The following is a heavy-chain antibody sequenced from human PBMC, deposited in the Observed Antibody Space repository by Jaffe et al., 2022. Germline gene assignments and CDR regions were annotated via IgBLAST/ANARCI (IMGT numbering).Heavy chain of an antibody. CDR3: ARRNELVVGKETVGYFDY. Sequence: QVQLQESGPGLVKPSETLSLTCAVSGYSISSGYYWGWIRQPPGKGLEWIGSIYHSGSTYYNPSLKSRVTISVDTSKNQFSLKLSSVTAADTAVYYCARRNELVVGKETVGYFDYWGQGTLVTVSS. D-gene: IGHD2-15*01. J-gene: IGHJ4*02. CDR2: IYHSGST. CDR1: GYSISSGYY. V-gene: IGHV4-38-2*01.